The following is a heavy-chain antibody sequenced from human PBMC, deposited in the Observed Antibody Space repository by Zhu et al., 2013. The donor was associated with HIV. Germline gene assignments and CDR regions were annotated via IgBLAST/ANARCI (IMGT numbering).Heavy chain of an antibody. D-gene: IGHD3-22*01. Sequence: QVQLIQSGAQVKKPGASVRVSCSGFGYAFTSFGITWIRQAPGQGLQWMGWMSTNNGDTNYAQDLQGRLTMTSDTSTNTAFMELRSLTYDDTAVYYCARGVGGYYDSSGYYLDYWGQGTLVTVSS. J-gene: IGHJ4*02. CDR3: ARGVGGYYDSSGYYLDY. CDR2: MSTNNGDT. CDR1: GYAFTSFG. V-gene: IGHV1-18*01.